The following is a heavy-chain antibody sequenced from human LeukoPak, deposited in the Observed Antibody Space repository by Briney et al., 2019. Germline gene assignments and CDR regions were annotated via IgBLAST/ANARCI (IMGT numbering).Heavy chain of an antibody. J-gene: IGHJ4*02. V-gene: IGHV3-7*01. CDR3: ARDFGVSGYNGGDY. CDR2: IKQDGSEK. Sequence: PGGSLRLSCASSGFTFSSYWMSWVRQAPGEGLEWVANIKQDGSEKYYVDSVKGRFTISRDNAKNSLYLQMNSLRAEDTGVYYCARDFGVSGYNGGDYWGQGTLVTVSS. D-gene: IGHD5-24*01. CDR1: GFTFSSYW.